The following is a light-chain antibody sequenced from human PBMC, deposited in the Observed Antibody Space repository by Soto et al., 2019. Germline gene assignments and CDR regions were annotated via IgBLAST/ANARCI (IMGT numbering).Light chain of an antibody. Sequence: QSALTQPASVSGSPGQSITISCTGTSSDVGAYNHVSCYQHHPGKAPKLMIFEVSSRPSGVSYRFSGSKSGNTASLTISGLQAEDEADYYCCSYTSTSTRVFGTGTKLTVL. CDR2: EVS. V-gene: IGLV2-14*01. CDR3: CSYTSTSTRV. CDR1: SSDVGAYNH. J-gene: IGLJ1*01.